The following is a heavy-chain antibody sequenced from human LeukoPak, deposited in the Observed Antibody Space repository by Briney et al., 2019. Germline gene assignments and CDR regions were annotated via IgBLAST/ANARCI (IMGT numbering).Heavy chain of an antibody. D-gene: IGHD4-23*01. V-gene: IGHV4-59*08. Sequence: PSETLSLTCTVSGGAINDYYWTWIRQPPGKGLKWIGYIYYSGNTNYNPSLKSRVTISVDRSKNQFSLKLSSVTAADTAVYYWTRCDYGGPPFDYWGQGTLVTVSS. CDR2: IYYSGNT. CDR3: TRCDYGGPPFDY. CDR1: GGAINDYY. J-gene: IGHJ4*02.